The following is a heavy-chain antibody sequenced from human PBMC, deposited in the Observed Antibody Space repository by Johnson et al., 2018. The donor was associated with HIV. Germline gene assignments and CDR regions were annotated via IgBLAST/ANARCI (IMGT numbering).Heavy chain of an antibody. V-gene: IGHV3-30*04. CDR1: EFTFPNYA. CDR3: ARGRKDIDAADGLDNDALDM. D-gene: IGHD6-13*01. Sequence: QVQLVESGGGVVQPGRSLRIYCAVSEFTFPNYAMHWVRLAPGKGLQWVAVISYDGDKKYYADSVKGRFTVSRDSSKNTLYLRMDNLRPVDTAVYYCARGRKDIDAADGLDNDALDMWGQGTLVTVSS. CDR2: ISYDGDKK. J-gene: IGHJ3*02.